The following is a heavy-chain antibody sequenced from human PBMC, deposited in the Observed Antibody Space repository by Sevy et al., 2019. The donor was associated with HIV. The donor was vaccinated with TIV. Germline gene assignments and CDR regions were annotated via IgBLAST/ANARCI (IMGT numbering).Heavy chain of an antibody. J-gene: IGHJ6*02. CDR1: GFTVSSNY. CDR2: IYSGGST. Sequence: GGSLRLSCAASGFTVSSNYMSWVRQAPGKGLEWVSVIYSGGSTYYADSVKGRFTISRDNSKNTLYLQMNSLRAEDTAVYYCARDYRIVAAASGDYYYYGMDVWGQGTTVTVSS. V-gene: IGHV3-53*01. D-gene: IGHD2-21*01. CDR3: ARDYRIVAAASGDYYYYGMDV.